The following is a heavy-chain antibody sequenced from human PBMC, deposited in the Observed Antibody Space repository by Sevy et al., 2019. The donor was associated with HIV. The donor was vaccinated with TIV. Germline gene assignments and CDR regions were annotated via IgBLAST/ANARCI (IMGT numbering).Heavy chain of an antibody. Sequence: GGSLRLSCAISGFTVNDKYIIWVRQAPGKGLEWVSVIFSSGSTYYADSAKGRFTISRDNSKNTVDLQMNSVRAEDTAVYYCVSLFLSYRSGWSYFDYWSQGTLVTVSS. V-gene: IGHV3-66*02. CDR1: GFTVNDKY. CDR3: VSLFLSYRSGWSYFDY. CDR2: IFSSGST. J-gene: IGHJ4*02. D-gene: IGHD6-19*01.